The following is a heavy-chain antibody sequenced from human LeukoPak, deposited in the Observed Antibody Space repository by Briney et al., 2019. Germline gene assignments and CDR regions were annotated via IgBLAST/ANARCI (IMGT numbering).Heavy chain of an antibody. V-gene: IGHV1-18*01. CDR1: GYTFTSHG. J-gene: IGHJ4*02. CDR3: ATPESVVVITVPNY. D-gene: IGHD3-22*01. CDR2: ISTYNGNT. Sequence: ASVKVSCKASGYTFTSHGISWVRQAPGQGLEWMGWISTYNGNTNYAQKLQGRVSMTTDTSTSTAYMDLRSLRSDDTAVYYCATPESVVVITVPNYWGQGTLVTVSS.